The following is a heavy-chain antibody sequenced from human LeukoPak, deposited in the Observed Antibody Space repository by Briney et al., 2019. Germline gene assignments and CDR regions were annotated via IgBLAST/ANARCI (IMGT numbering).Heavy chain of an antibody. J-gene: IGHJ4*02. Sequence: GGSLRLSCAASGFTVSGNYMSWVRQAPGRGLEWVSFISSSSSYIYYADSVKGRFTISRDNAKNSLYLQMNSLRAEDTAVYYCARDYVSGSPLDYWGQGTLVTVSS. CDR2: ISSSSSYI. CDR3: ARDYVSGSPLDY. V-gene: IGHV3-21*01. D-gene: IGHD2-8*01. CDR1: GFTVSGNY.